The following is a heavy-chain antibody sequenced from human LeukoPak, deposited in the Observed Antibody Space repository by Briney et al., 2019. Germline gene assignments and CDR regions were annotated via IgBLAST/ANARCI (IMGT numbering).Heavy chain of an antibody. CDR1: GGSISSYY. D-gene: IGHD3-22*01. CDR2: IYYSGST. J-gene: IGHJ3*02. V-gene: IGHV4-59*01. Sequence: KPSETLSLTCTVSGGSISSYYWSWIRQPLGKGLEWIGYIYYSGSTNYNPSLKSRVTISVDTSKNQFSLKLSSVTAADTAVYYCARGDYYDSSGYYMPGPYDAFDIWGQGTMVTVSS. CDR3: ARGDYYDSSGYYMPGPYDAFDI.